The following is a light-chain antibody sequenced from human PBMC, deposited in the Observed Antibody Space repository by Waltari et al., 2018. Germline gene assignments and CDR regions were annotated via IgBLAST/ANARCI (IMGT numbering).Light chain of an antibody. V-gene: IGLV2-14*01. CDR1: DSDFGDDAS. Sequence: QAALTQPASVSGSLGQAITISCTGTDSDFGDDASVSWYQQFPGEAPRLIIYEVSNRPSRISSRFYGSKSANTASLTISGLQPDDEADYFCCSHTGIDTWVFGGGTTLTVL. J-gene: IGLJ3*02. CDR2: EVS. CDR3: CSHTGIDTWV.